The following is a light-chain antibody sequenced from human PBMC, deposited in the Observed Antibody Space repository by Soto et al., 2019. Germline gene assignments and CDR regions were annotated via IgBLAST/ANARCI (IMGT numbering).Light chain of an antibody. CDR3: SSYTSSSTGV. Sequence: QSALTQPASVSGSPGQSITISCTGTSSDVGGYNYVSWYQKHPGKATKLMIYDVSNRPSGVSNRFSGSKSGNTASLTISWLQAEDEADYYCSSYTSSSTGVFGTGTKVTVL. CDR1: SSDVGGYNY. J-gene: IGLJ1*01. CDR2: DVS. V-gene: IGLV2-14*01.